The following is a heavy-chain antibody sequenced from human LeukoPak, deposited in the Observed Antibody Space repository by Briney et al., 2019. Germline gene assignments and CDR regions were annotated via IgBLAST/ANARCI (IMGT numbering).Heavy chain of an antibody. V-gene: IGHV1-2*02. D-gene: IGHD2-15*01. CDR3: AGDPTSLRYCSGGSCRPRRMDV. CDR2: INPNSGGT. J-gene: IGHJ6*02. CDR1: GYTFTGYY. Sequence: ASVKVSCKASGYTFTGYYMHWVRQAPGQGLEWMGWINPNSGGTNYAQKFQGRVTMTRDTSISTAYMELSRLRSDDTAVYYCAGDPTSLRYCSGGSCRPRRMDVWGQGTTVTVSS.